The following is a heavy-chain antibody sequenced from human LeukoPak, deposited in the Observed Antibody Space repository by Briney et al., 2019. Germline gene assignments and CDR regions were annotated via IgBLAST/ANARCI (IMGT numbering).Heavy chain of an antibody. CDR3: ARCWYGGKSNPSYWFFDL. V-gene: IGHV4-59*05. Sequence: SETLSLTRTVPGGSISNYYWSWIRQPPGKGLEWIGSIFYSGSTYYNPSLKSRVTISVDTSKNQFSLKLSSVTAADTAVYYCARCWYGGKSNPSYWFFDLWGRGTLVTVSS. CDR2: IFYSGST. J-gene: IGHJ2*01. CDR1: GGSISNYY. D-gene: IGHD4-23*01.